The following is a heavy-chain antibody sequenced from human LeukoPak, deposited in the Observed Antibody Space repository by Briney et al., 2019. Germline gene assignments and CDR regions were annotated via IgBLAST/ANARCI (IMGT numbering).Heavy chain of an antibody. J-gene: IGHJ5*02. CDR3: ARKGFSSYFFPTSQYNWFDP. D-gene: IGHD3-22*01. Sequence: SETLSLTCTVSGDPITSSSYYWAWIRQPPGKGLEWSGSMFYTGTTYYNPALKSRVTISIDTYKNQFSLKLSSVAAADTAVYYCARKGFSSYFFPTSQYNWFDPWGHGTLVTVSS. V-gene: IGHV4-39*01. CDR1: GDPITSSSYY. CDR2: MFYTGTT.